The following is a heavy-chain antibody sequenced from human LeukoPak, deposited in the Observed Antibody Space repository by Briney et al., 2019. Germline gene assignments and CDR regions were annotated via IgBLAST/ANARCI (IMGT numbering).Heavy chain of an antibody. V-gene: IGHV4-4*02. Sequence: PSGTLSLTCAVSGGSISNENWWSWVRQPPGKGLGWIGEIHHRGGTNYNPSLRSRVTISIDTSKNQFSLKLTSVTAADTAVYYCATPNDAFNIWGQGTMVTVSS. CDR1: GGSISNENW. CDR3: ATPNDAFNI. CDR2: IHHRGGT. J-gene: IGHJ3*02.